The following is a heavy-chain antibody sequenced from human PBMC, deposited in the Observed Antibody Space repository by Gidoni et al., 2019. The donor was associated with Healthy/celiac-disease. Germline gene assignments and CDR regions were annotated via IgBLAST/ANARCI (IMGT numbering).Heavy chain of an antibody. J-gene: IGHJ4*02. CDR2: ISSSSGYT. CDR3: ARQWATEGSDY. CDR1: GFTFSDYY. D-gene: IGHD1-26*01. V-gene: IGHV3-11*06. Sequence: QVQLVESGGGLVKPGGSLRLSCAASGFTFSDYYMSWIRQAPGKGLEWVSYISSSSGYTNYADSVKGRFTISRDNAKNSLYLQMNSLRAEDTAVYYCARQWATEGSDYWGQGTLVTVSS.